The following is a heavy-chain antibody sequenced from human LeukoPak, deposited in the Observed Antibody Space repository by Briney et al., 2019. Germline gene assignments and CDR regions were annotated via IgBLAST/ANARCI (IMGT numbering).Heavy chain of an antibody. J-gene: IGHJ4*01. CDR1: GFTFSSYG. Sequence: PGGSLRLSCAASGFTFSSYGMPWVRQAPGKGLEWVSTLSGSGITTYYADSVKGRSTISRDNSKNTLYLQMNSLRAEDTAVYYCAKGIYSSGWSYFDYWGHGTLVTVSS. V-gene: IGHV3-23*01. CDR3: AKGIYSSGWSYFDY. CDR2: LSGSGITT. D-gene: IGHD6-19*01.